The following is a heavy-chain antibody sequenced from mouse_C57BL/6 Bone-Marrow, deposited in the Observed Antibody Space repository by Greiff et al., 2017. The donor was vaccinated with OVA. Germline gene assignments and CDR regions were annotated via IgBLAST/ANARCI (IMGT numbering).Heavy chain of an antibody. Sequence: EVQGVESGGGLVQSGRSLRLSCATSGFTFSDFYMEWVRQAPGQGLEWIAASRNKANDYTTEYSASVKGRFIVSRDTSQSILYLQMNALRAEDTAIYYCARGHVFLQGAMDYWGQGTSVTVSS. D-gene: IGHD2-1*01. CDR2: SRNKANDYTT. CDR3: ARGHVFLQGAMDY. J-gene: IGHJ4*01. V-gene: IGHV7-1*01. CDR1: GFTFSDFY.